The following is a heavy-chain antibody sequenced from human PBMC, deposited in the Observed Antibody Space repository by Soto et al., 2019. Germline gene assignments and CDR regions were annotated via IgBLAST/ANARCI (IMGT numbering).Heavy chain of an antibody. J-gene: IGHJ5*02. V-gene: IGHV4-59*01. CDR1: GGSISSYY. Sequence: SETLSLTCTVSGGSISSYYWSWIRQPPGKGLEWIGYIYYSGSTNYNPSPKSRVTISVDTSKNQFSLKLSSVTAADTAGYYCARAGTTMVRGVISGWFDPWGQGTLVTVS. CDR3: ARAGTTMVRGVISGWFDP. CDR2: IYYSGST. D-gene: IGHD3-10*01.